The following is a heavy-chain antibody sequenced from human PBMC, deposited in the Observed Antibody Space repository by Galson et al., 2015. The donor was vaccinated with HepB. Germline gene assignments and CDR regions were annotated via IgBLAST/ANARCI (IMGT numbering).Heavy chain of an antibody. CDR3: AKGIPYVWGSYRPFDY. Sequence: SLRLSCAASGFTFSTYSMSWVRQAPGKGLEWVSGISDGGSSTYYADSVKGRFTISRDNSKNMLYLQMNSLRAEDTAVYYCAKGIPYVWGSYRPFDYWGQGTLVTVSS. CDR1: GFTFSTYS. V-gene: IGHV3-23*01. D-gene: IGHD3-16*02. J-gene: IGHJ4*02. CDR2: ISDGGSST.